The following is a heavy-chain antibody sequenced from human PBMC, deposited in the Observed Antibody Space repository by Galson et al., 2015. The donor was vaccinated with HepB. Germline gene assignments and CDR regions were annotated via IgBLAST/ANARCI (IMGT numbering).Heavy chain of an antibody. V-gene: IGHV1-2*02. CDR1: GYTFTGYY. CDR2: INPNSGGT. Sequence: SVKVSCKASGYTFTGYYMHWVRQAPGQGLEWMGWINPNSGGTNYAQKFQGRVTMTRDTSISTAYMELSRLRSDDTAVYYCARGYCSSTSCPKVNWFDPWGQGSLVTVSS. CDR3: ARGYCSSTSCPKVNWFDP. D-gene: IGHD2-2*01. J-gene: IGHJ5*02.